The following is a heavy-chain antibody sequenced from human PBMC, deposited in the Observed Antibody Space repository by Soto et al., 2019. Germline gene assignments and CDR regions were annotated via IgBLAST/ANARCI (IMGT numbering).Heavy chain of an antibody. CDR2: LSGSGNT. CDR1: SASISRSSSY. CDR3: AREILVAITEADAFDA. Sequence: PSETLTLTCTASSASISRSSSYWGRIRQPPGKGLEWIGTLSGSGNTYYNPSLKSRITMSVDTSKSQLSLKLSSVTAADTAVYFCAREILVAITEADAFDAWGQGTMVTV. D-gene: IGHD3-22*01. J-gene: IGHJ3*01. V-gene: IGHV4-39*02.